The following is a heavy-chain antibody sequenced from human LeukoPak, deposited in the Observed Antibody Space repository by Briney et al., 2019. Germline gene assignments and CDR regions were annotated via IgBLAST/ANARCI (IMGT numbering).Heavy chain of an antibody. J-gene: IGHJ6*03. CDR2: IIPIFGTA. D-gene: IGHD6-6*01. CDR3: AREDRVAARQYYYYMDV. V-gene: IGHV1-69*05. Sequence: SVKVSCKASGGTFSSYAISWVRQAPGQGLEWMGGIIPIFGTANYAQKFQGRVTITTDESTSTAYMELSSLRSEDTAVYYCAREDRVAARQYYYYMDVWGKGTTVTVSS. CDR1: GGTFSSYA.